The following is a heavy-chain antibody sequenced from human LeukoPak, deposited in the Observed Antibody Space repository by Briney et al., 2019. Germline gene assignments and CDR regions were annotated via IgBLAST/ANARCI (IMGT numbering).Heavy chain of an antibody. CDR2: ISSSATST. CDR3: AKGGVGATPRFDP. V-gene: IGHV3-23*05. CDR1: GFTFSSYA. J-gene: IGHJ5*01. D-gene: IGHD1-26*01. Sequence: GGSLRLSCAASGFTFSSYAMSWVRQAPGKGLAWVSTISSSATSTYYTDSVKGRFTISRDNSKNTLNLQMNSLRADDTAVYYCAKGGVGATPRFDPWGQGTLVTVSS.